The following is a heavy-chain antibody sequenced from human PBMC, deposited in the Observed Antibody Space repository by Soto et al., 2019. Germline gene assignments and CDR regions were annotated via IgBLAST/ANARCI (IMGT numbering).Heavy chain of an antibody. V-gene: IGHV3-7*01. CDR3: AREQEDSSDAFDI. CDR1: GITFSNYW. J-gene: IGHJ3*02. CDR2: IKQDGSGK. D-gene: IGHD2-15*01. Sequence: EVHLVESGGGLVQPGGSLRLSCAASGITFSNYWMTWVRQAPGKGLEWVVNIKQDGSGKYYVDSVKGRFTISRDNAKNSLYLQMNILRAEDTAVYYCAREQEDSSDAFDIWGQGTIVSVSS.